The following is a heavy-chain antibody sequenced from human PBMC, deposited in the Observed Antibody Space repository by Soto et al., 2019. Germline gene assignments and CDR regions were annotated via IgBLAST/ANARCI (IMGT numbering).Heavy chain of an antibody. Sequence: GGSLRLSCAASGFTFRTYGMHWVRQAPGKGLEWVAFISDDGSQKYYGDSVKGRFTISRDNSKNTLSLRMISLRTEDTSVYYCAKEPPGGWHFFDPGGRAPRVPVPS. J-gene: IGHJ4*02. CDR3: AKEPPGGWHFFDP. CDR1: GFTFRTYG. V-gene: IGHV3-30*18. CDR2: ISDDGSQK. D-gene: IGHD6-19*01.